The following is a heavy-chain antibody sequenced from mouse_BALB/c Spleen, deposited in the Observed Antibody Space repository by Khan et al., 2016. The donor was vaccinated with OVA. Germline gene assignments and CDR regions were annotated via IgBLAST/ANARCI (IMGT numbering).Heavy chain of an antibody. CDR3: ARSTYRYAFAY. J-gene: IGHJ3*01. D-gene: IGHD2-14*01. V-gene: IGHV3-8*02. CDR2: MIYTGYT. CDR1: GDSITSGY. Sequence: EVKLEESGPSLVKPSQTLSLTCSVTGDSITSGYWSWIRKFPGNKLEYMGYMIYTGYTDYNPSLKSRLAITRHTSTNQYYLQSNSVTTEDTATYYCARSTYRYAFAYWGQGTLVTVSA.